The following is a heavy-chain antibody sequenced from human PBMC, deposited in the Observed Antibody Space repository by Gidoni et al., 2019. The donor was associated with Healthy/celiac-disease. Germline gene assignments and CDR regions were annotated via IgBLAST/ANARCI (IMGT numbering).Heavy chain of an antibody. V-gene: IGHV1-69*06. CDR3: TYSSSWSYWYFDL. J-gene: IGHJ2*01. CDR2: IIPIFGTA. Sequence: QVQLVQSGAEVKKPGSSVKVSCKASGGTVSSYAISWVRQAPGQGLAWMGGIIPIFGTANYAQKFQGRVTITADKSTSTAYMELSSLRSEDTAVYYCTYSSSWSYWYFDLWGRGTLVTVSS. D-gene: IGHD6-13*01. CDR1: GGTVSSYA.